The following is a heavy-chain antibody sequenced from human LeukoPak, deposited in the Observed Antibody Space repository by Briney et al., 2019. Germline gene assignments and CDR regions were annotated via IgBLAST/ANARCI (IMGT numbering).Heavy chain of an antibody. D-gene: IGHD2-2*01. CDR1: GFTFSSYP. Sequence: SGGSLRLSCAASGFTFSSYPMSWVRQAPGKGLEWVALIWYDGSNKYCADSVKGRFTISRDNSKNTLYLQINTLRAEDTAVYYCARDCSSTNCLGNWGQGTLVTVSS. CDR3: ARDCSSTNCLGN. V-gene: IGHV3-33*08. CDR2: IWYDGSNK. J-gene: IGHJ4*02.